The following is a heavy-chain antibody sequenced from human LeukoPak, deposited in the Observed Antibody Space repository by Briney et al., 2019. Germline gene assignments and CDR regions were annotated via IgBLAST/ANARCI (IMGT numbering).Heavy chain of an antibody. CDR1: GFTFSSYE. CDR2: ISSSGSTI. Sequence: GGSLRLSCAASGFTFSSYEMNWVRQAPGKGLEWVSYISSSGSTIYYADSVKGRFTISRDNAKNSLYLQMNSLRAEDTAVYYCAKPPYSSGSYNWFDPWGQGTLVTVSS. J-gene: IGHJ5*02. V-gene: IGHV3-48*03. D-gene: IGHD6-19*01. CDR3: AKPPYSSGSYNWFDP.